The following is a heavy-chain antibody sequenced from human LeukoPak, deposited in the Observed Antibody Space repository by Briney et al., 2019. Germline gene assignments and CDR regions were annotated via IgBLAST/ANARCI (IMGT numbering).Heavy chain of an antibody. CDR2: ISSSSSAI. D-gene: IGHD6-19*01. V-gene: IGHV3-48*01. Sequence: ETLSLTCTVSGYSISSGYYWGWVRQAPGKGLEWISYISSSSSAIYYADSVKGRFTVSRDNAKNSLYLQMNSLRGEDTAIYYCARGSHQLWLLDYWGQGTLVTVSS. CDR3: ARGSHQLWLLDY. J-gene: IGHJ4*02. CDR1: GYSISSGYY.